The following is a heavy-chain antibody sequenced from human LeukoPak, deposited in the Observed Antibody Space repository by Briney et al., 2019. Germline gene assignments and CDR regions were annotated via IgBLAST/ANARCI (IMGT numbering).Heavy chain of an antibody. CDR1: GFTVSSNY. D-gene: IGHD3-22*01. J-gene: IGHJ3*02. CDR2: IYSGGST. CDR3: ARDPPYDSNSRDDAFDI. V-gene: IGHV3-66*01. Sequence: GGSLRLSCAASGFTVSSNYMSWVRQAPGKGLEWVSVIYSGGSTYYADSVKGRFTISRDNSKNTLYLQMNSLRAEDTAVYYCARDPPYDSNSRDDAFDIWGQGTMVTVSS.